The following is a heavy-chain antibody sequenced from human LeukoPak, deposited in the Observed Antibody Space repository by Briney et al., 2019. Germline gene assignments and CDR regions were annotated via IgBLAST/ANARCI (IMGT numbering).Heavy chain of an antibody. V-gene: IGHV3-21*01. Sequence: TPGGSLRLSCAASGFTFSSYSMNSVRQAPGKGLEWVSSISSSSSYIYYADSVKGRFTISRDNAKNSLYLQMNSLRAEDTAVYYCARGAPDTKYYDFWSGYSHSNYYYYMDVWGKGTTVTVSS. CDR2: ISSSSSYI. CDR3: ARGAPDTKYYDFWSGYSHSNYYYYMDV. CDR1: GFTFSSYS. D-gene: IGHD3-3*01. J-gene: IGHJ6*03.